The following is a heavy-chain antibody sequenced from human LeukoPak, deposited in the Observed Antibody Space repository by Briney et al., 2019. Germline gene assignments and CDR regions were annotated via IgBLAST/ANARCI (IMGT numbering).Heavy chain of an antibody. Sequence: GSLRLSCTASGFTVGDYAMNWFRQAPGKGLEWVGFIRSKAYGGTTEYAASVKGRFTISRDDSKSIAYLQMNSLKTVDTAVYYCTRDRLSSSSWSSTFDYWGQGTLVTVSS. CDR2: IRSKAYGGTT. J-gene: IGHJ4*02. CDR3: TRDRLSSSSWSSTFDY. CDR1: GFTVGDYA. D-gene: IGHD6-13*01. V-gene: IGHV3-49*03.